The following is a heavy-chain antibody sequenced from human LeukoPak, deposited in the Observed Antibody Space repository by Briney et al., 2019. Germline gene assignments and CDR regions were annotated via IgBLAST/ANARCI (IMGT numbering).Heavy chain of an antibody. CDR2: TSGSGGST. D-gene: IGHD6-19*01. Sequence: GGSLRLSCAASGFTFSSYAMSWVRQAPGKGLEWVSATSGSGGSTYYADSVKGRFTISRDNSKNTLYLQMNSLRAEDTAVYYCAKSLLGAVAGFDYWGQGTLVTVSS. J-gene: IGHJ4*02. CDR3: AKSLLGAVAGFDY. V-gene: IGHV3-23*01. CDR1: GFTFSSYA.